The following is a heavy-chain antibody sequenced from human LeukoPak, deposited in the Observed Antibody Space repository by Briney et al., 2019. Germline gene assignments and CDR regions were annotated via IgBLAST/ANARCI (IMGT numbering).Heavy chain of an antibody. Sequence: SETPSLTCTVSGASISSGGYYWSWIRQHPGKGLEWIGYIYYTGSTYYNPSLRSRIFISVDTARNQFSLQLRSVTAADTAVYYCASHCSGGTCYRYFFDYWGQGTQVTVSS. CDR1: GASISSGGYY. CDR2: IYYTGST. CDR3: ASHCSGGTCYRYFFDY. V-gene: IGHV4-31*03. D-gene: IGHD2-15*01. J-gene: IGHJ4*02.